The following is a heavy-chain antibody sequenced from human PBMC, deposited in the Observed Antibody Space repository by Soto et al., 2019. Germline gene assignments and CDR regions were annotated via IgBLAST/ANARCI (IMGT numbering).Heavy chain of an antibody. CDR1: GGSISSYY. CDR3: ARDLAAAGTYAFDI. CDR2: IYTSGST. J-gene: IGHJ3*02. V-gene: IGHV4-4*07. D-gene: IGHD6-13*01. Sequence: SETLSLTCTVSGGSISSYYWSWIRQPAGKGLEWIGRIYTSGSTNYNPSLKSRVTMSVDTSKNQFSLKLSSVTAADTAVYYCARDLAAAGTYAFDIWGQGTMVTV.